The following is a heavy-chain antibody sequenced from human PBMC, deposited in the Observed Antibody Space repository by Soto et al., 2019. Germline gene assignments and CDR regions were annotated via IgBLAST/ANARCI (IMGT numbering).Heavy chain of an antibody. CDR2: FDPEDGET. J-gene: IGHJ3*02. CDR1: GYTLTELS. V-gene: IGHV1-24*01. D-gene: IGHD3-22*01. Sequence: ASVKVSCKVSGYTLTELSMHWVRQAPGKGLEWMGGFDPEDGETIYAQKFQGRVTMTEDTSTDTAYMELSSLRSEDTAVYYCATVAYYYDSSGYNDAFDIWGQGTMVTVS. CDR3: ATVAYYYDSSGYNDAFDI.